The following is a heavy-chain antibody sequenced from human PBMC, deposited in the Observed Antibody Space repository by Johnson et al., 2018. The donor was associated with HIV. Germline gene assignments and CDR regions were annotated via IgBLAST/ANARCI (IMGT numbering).Heavy chain of an antibody. Sequence: VQLVESGGGLVKPGGSLRLSCAASGFTFSDSYMSWVRQAPGKGLEWVSVIYSGGSTYYADSVKGRFTISRDNSKNTLYLQMNSLRAEDTAVYYCAREGGYSSSWYGGYGREDAFDIWGQGTMVTVSS. CDR1: GFTFSDSY. J-gene: IGHJ3*02. V-gene: IGHV3-66*01. CDR2: IYSGGST. D-gene: IGHD6-13*01. CDR3: AREGGYSSSWYGGYGREDAFDI.